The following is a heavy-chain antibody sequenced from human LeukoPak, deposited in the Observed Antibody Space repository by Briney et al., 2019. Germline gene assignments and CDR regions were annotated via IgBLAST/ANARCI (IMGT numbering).Heavy chain of an antibody. V-gene: IGHV1-69*13. CDR1: GGTFSSYA. D-gene: IGHD7-27*01. CDR2: IIPIFGTA. Sequence: GASVKVSCKASGGTFSSYAISWVRQAPGQGLEWMGGIIPIFGTANYAQKFQGRVTITADESTSTAYMELSSLRSEDTAVYYCARVIGQILKFNWGPGNNWFDPWGQGTLVTVSS. CDR3: ARVIGQILKFNWGPGNNWFDP. J-gene: IGHJ5*02.